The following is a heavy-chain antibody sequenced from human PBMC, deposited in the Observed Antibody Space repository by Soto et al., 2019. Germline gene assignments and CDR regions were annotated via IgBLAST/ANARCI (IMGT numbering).Heavy chain of an antibody. CDR1: DYPLTSYG. V-gene: IGHV1-18*03. J-gene: IGHJ6*02. CDR3: ARAAETRYYGMDV. Sequence: QVQLVQSGAEVKKPGASVKVSCKASDYPLTSYGISRVRQALGQVLEMMGWSNTYSGNTDYARKFQGIVTMTTDTSTSTAYLEMRSLRFDDMAVYYCARAAETRYYGMDVWGQGTTVTVSS. CDR2: SNTYSGNT.